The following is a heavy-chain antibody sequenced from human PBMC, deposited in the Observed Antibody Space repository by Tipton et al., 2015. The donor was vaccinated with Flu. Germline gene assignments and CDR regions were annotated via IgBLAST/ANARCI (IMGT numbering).Heavy chain of an antibody. Sequence: TLSLTCTVSGVSISSHYWSWIRRPAGKGLEWIGRIYYSGGSTDYNPSLKSRVTVSLDTPKNQFSLKLTSVTAADRAVYYCALATTAHREFESWGQGTLVTVSS. V-gene: IGHV4-4*07. CDR2: IYYSGGST. CDR1: GVSISSHY. CDR3: ALATTAHREFES. D-gene: IGHD1-1*01. J-gene: IGHJ4*02.